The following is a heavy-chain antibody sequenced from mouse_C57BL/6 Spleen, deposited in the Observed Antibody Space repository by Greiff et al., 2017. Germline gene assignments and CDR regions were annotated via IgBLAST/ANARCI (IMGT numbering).Heavy chain of an antibody. J-gene: IGHJ2*01. CDR2: INYDGSST. V-gene: IGHV5-16*01. Sequence: EVKLMESEGGLVQPGSSMKLSCTASGFTFSDYYMAWVRQVPEKGLEWVANINYDGSSTYYLDSLKSRFIISRDNAKNILYLQMSSLKSEDTATYYCARVPDYYGSPYYFDYWGQGTTLTVSS. D-gene: IGHD1-1*01. CDR1: GFTFSDYY. CDR3: ARVPDYYGSPYYFDY.